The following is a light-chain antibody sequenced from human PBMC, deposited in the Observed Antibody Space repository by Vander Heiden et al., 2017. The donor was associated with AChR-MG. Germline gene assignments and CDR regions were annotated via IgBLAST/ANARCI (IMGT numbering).Light chain of an antibody. Sequence: QSVLTQPPSASGTPGQRVTISCSGSSSNLRNNYVYWNQQVPGTAPKLLIYRNNQRPSGVPDRLSGSKSGTSASLAISGLRSDDEGDYYCAAWDDSLSGVVFGGGTKLTVL. CDR3: AAWDDSLSGVV. J-gene: IGLJ3*02. V-gene: IGLV1-47*01. CDR1: SSNLRNNY. CDR2: RNN.